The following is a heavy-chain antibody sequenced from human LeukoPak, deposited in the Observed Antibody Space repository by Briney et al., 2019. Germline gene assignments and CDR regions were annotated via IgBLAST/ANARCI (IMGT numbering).Heavy chain of an antibody. V-gene: IGHV1-18*01. CDR1: GYTFTSYG. Sequence: GASVKVSCKASGYTFTSYGISWVRQAPGQGLEWMGWISTYNGNTNYAQKLQGRVTMTTDTSTGTAYMELRSLRSDDTAVYYCARGDILTEYYYYGMDVWGQGTTVTVSS. CDR3: ARGDILTEYYYYGMDV. J-gene: IGHJ6*02. CDR2: ISTYNGNT. D-gene: IGHD3-9*01.